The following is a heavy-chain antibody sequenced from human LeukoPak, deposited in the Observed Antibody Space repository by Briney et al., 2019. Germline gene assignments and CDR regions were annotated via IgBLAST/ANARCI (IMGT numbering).Heavy chain of an antibody. Sequence: SETLSLTCTVSGGSISSSSYYWGWIRQPAGKGLEWIGSIYYSGSTYYNPSLKSRVTISVDTSKNQFSLKLSSVTAADTAVYYCASGRIAAAANDAFDIWGQGTMVTVSS. CDR1: GGSISSSSYY. CDR2: IYYSGST. J-gene: IGHJ3*02. V-gene: IGHV4-39*07. D-gene: IGHD6-13*01. CDR3: ASGRIAAAANDAFDI.